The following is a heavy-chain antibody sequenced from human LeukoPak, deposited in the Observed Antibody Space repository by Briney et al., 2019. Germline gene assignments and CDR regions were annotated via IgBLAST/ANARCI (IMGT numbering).Heavy chain of an antibody. J-gene: IGHJ3*02. CDR1: GFTVSSNY. CDR2: IYSGGST. D-gene: IGHD4-17*01. CDR3: ARDLPDYCDSPYAFYI. V-gene: IGHV3-53*01. Sequence: PGGSLRLSCAASGFTVSSNYMSWVRQAPGKGLEWVSVIYSGGSTYYADSVKGRFTISRDNSKNTLYLQMNSLRAEDTAVYYCARDLPDYCDSPYAFYIWGQGTMVTVSS.